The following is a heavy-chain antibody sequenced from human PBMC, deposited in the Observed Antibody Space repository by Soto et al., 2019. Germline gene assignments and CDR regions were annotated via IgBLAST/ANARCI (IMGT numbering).Heavy chain of an antibody. J-gene: IGHJ6*02. D-gene: IGHD6-6*01. Sequence: QVQLVQSGAEVKKPGSLVKVSCKASGGTFSSYANSWVRQAPGQGLEWMGGIIPIFGTANYAQKFQGRVTITADESTSTAYMELSSLRSEDTAVYYCASHSSSSGGFYYYYGMDVWGQGTTVTVSS. V-gene: IGHV1-69*01. CDR3: ASHSSSSGGFYYYYGMDV. CDR1: GGTFSSYA. CDR2: IIPIFGTA.